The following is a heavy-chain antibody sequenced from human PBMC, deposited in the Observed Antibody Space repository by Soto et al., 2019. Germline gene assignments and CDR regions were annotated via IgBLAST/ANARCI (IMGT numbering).Heavy chain of an antibody. CDR2: INPSGGST. J-gene: IGHJ3*02. CDR1: GYTFTSYY. D-gene: IGHD2-2*01. Sequence: GASVKVSCKASGYTFTSYYMHWVRQHPGQGLEWMGIINPSGGSTSYAQKFQGRVTMTRDTSTSTVYMELSSLRSEDTAVYYCARGNIGYCSSTSCYGFDIWGQGTMVTVSS. CDR3: ARGNIGYCSSTSCYGFDI. V-gene: IGHV1-46*03.